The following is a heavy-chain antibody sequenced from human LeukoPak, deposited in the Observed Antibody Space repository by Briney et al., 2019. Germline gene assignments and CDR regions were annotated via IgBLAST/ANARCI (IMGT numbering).Heavy chain of an antibody. J-gene: IGHJ3*02. D-gene: IGHD1-26*01. V-gene: IGHV4-39*01. CDR1: GGSISSSSYY. CDR2: IYYSGST. CDR3: ARQPRATTFDAFDI. Sequence: SETLSLTCTVSGGSISSSSYYWGWIRQPPGKGLEWIVSIYYSGSTYYNPSLKSRVTISVDTSKNQYSLKLSSVTAADTAVYYCARQPRATTFDAFDIWGQGTMVTVSS.